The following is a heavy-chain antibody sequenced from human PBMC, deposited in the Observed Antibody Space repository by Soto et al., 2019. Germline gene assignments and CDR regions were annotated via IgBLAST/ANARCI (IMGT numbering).Heavy chain of an antibody. V-gene: IGHV1-3*01. CDR2: MNAGNGNT. CDR1: GYTFTSYA. D-gene: IGHD2-2*02. CDR3: ASGDSVVLPAAILYRCFDP. Sequence: ASVQVSCKATGYTFTSYAMHWVRQAPGQRLEWMGRMNAGNGNTKTSQKFQGRVTITSDTAESKTYMELRILRLKDKAVYVCASGDSVVLPAAILYRCFDPWGQGTLVTVSS. J-gene: IGHJ5*02.